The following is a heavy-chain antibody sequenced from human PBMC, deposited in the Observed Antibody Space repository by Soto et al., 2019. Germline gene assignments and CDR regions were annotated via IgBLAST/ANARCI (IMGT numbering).Heavy chain of an antibody. V-gene: IGHV4-39*01. J-gene: IGHJ4*02. CDR2: IYYSGST. Sequence: SETLSLTCTVSGGSIRSSYYYWGWIRQPPGKGLEWIASIYYSGSTYYNPSLKSRVTISVDTSKNQFSLKLSSVTAADTALYYCARHQTGDGYSIVDYWGQGTLVTVSS. D-gene: IGHD4-4*01. CDR3: ARHQTGDGYSIVDY. CDR1: GGSIRSSYYY.